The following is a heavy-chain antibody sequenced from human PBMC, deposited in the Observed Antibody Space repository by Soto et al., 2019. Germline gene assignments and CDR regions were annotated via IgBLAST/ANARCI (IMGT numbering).Heavy chain of an antibody. V-gene: IGHV4-30-2*01. Sequence: SETLSLTCTVSGDSISSLAYYWGWIRQPPGKGLEWIGYIYHSGSTYYNPSLKSRVTISVDRSKNQFSLKLSSVTAADTAVYYCARVSYDSSGYPDAFDIWGQGTMVT. CDR2: IYHSGST. CDR1: GDSISSLAYY. J-gene: IGHJ3*02. CDR3: ARVSYDSSGYPDAFDI. D-gene: IGHD3-22*01.